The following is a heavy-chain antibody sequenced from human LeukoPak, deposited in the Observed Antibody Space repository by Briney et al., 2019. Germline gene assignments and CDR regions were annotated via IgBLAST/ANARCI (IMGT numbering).Heavy chain of an antibody. CDR3: ANNLRVGAFDI. D-gene: IGHD1-20*01. V-gene: IGHV4-39*07. J-gene: IGHJ3*02. CDR2: IYYSGST. Sequence: SETLSLTCTVSGGSISSSSYYWGWIRQPPGKGLEWIGSIYYSGSTYYNPSLKSRVTISVDTSKNQFSLKLSSVTAADTAVYYCANNLRVGAFDIWGQGTMVTISS. CDR1: GGSISSSSYY.